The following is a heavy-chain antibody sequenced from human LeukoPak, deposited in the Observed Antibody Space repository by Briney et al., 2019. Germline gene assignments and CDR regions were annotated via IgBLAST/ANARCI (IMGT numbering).Heavy chain of an antibody. V-gene: IGHV4-59*01. D-gene: IGHD2-15*01. Sequence: SETLSLTCTVSGGSISSYYWSWIRQPPGKGLEWIGYIYYSGSTNYNPSLKSRVTISVDTSKDQFSLKLSSVTAADTAVYYCAREGYSDAFDIWGQGTMVTVSS. CDR1: GGSISSYY. CDR2: IYYSGST. CDR3: AREGYSDAFDI. J-gene: IGHJ3*02.